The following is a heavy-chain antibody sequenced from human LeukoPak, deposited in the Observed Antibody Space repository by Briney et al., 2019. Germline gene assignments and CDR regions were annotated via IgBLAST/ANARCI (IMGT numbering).Heavy chain of an antibody. Sequence: GGSLRLSCAASGFTVSTNYMSWVRQAPGRGLGWVSVISNGGNTYYADSVKGRFTISRDISKNTVYLQMNSLRAEDTGVYYCAGDKTTSGYYEFDFWGQGALVTVSS. CDR3: AGDKTTSGYYEFDF. V-gene: IGHV3-53*01. CDR1: GFTVSTNY. D-gene: IGHD5-12*01. J-gene: IGHJ4*02. CDR2: ISNGGNT.